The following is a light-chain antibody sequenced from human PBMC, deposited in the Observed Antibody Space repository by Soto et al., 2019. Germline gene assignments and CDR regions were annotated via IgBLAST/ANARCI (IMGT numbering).Light chain of an antibody. CDR1: QSLVHSDGNTY. CDR2: KVS. V-gene: IGKV2-30*02. J-gene: IGKJ4*01. CDR3: MQGTHWPSN. Sequence: DGLMTQSPLSLPVTLGQPASISCRSSQSLVHSDGNTYLNWFQQRPGQSPRRLIYKVSIRDSGVPDRFSGSGSGTDFTLIISRVEAEDVGVYYCMQGTHWPSNFGGGTKVEIK.